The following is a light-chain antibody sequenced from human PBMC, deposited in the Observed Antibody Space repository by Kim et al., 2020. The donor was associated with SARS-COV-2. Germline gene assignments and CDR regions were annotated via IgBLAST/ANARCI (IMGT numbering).Light chain of an antibody. CDR1: NIGRKT. J-gene: IGLJ3*02. Sequence: DPGETAKITCGGNNIGRKTVHWYQQKPGQAPVLVIYYDNDRPSGIPERFSGSNSGNTATLTLSRVAAGDEADYYCQVWDTSGDHVVFGGGTQLTVL. CDR2: YDN. CDR3: QVWDTSGDHVV. V-gene: IGLV3-21*04.